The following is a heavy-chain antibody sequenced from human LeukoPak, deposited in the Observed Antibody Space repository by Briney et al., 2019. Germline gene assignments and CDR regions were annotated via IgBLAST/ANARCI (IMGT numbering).Heavy chain of an antibody. J-gene: IGHJ4*02. V-gene: IGHV3-9*01. D-gene: IGHD1-26*01. Sequence: PGGSLRLSCAASGFTFDDYAMHWVRQAPGKGLEWVSDIIWNGGRTGYADSVKGRFTISRDNAKNSLYLQMNNLRPEDTAVYYCAKVEWESSAFDYWGQGTLVTVSS. CDR3: AKVEWESSAFDY. CDR1: GFTFDDYA. CDR2: IIWNGGRT.